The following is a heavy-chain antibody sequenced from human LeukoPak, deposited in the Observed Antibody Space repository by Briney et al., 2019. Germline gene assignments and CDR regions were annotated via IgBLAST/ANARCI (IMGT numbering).Heavy chain of an antibody. CDR1: GFTFSTYT. Sequence: PGGSLRLSCAASGFTFSTYTMGWVRQAPGKGLELVSTISGSGASTFYADSVRGRFITSKDIPSNTVYLQMNSLRAEDTAVYYCAKGSRGYTNYYFDSWGQGTQVTVSS. V-gene: IGHV3-23*01. CDR3: AKGSRGYTNYYFDS. CDR2: ISGSGAST. D-gene: IGHD2-2*02. J-gene: IGHJ4*02.